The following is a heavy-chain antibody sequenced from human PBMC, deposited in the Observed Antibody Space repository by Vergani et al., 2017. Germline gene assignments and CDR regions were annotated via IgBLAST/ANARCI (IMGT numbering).Heavy chain of an antibody. J-gene: IGHJ4*02. Sequence: QVQLVQSGAEVKKPGASVKVSCKASGYTFTSYGISWVRQAPGQGLEWMGWISAYNGNTNCAQKLQGRVTMTTDTSTSTAYMELRSLRSDDTAVYYCARDLRNYYGSGSNRGVDYWGQGTLVTVSS. D-gene: IGHD3-10*01. CDR3: ARDLRNYYGSGSNRGVDY. CDR1: GYTFTSYG. V-gene: IGHV1-18*01. CDR2: ISAYNGNT.